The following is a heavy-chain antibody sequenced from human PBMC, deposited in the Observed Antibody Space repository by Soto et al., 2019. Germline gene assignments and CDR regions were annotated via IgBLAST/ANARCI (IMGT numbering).Heavy chain of an antibody. CDR2: TYYRSKWYN. Sequence: SQTLSLTCAISGDSVSSNSAAWNWIRQSPSRGLEWLGRTYYRSKWYNDYAVSVKSRITINPDTSKNQFSLQLNSVTPEDTAVYYRAREGRYCSSTSCYKDYYYYGMDVWGQGTTVTVSS. V-gene: IGHV6-1*01. CDR3: AREGRYCSSTSCYKDYYYYGMDV. CDR1: GDSVSSNSAA. D-gene: IGHD2-2*02. J-gene: IGHJ6*02.